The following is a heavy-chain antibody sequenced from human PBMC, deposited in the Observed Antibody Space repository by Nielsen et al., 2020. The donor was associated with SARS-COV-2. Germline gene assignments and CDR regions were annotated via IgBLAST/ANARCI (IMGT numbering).Heavy chain of an antibody. CDR1: GFTFSSYA. CDR2: ISYDGSNK. Sequence: SLRISCAASGFTFSSYAMHWVRQAPGKGLEWVAVISYDGSNKYYADSVKGRFTISRDNSKNTLYLQMNSLRAEDTAVYYCARGKEKSSSWYERLYYYYYMDVWGKGTTVTVSS. V-gene: IGHV3-30-3*01. J-gene: IGHJ6*03. CDR3: ARGKEKSSSWYERLYYYYYMDV. D-gene: IGHD6-13*01.